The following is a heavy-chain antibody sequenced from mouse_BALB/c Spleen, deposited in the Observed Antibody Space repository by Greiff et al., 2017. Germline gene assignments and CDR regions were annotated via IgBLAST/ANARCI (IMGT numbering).Heavy chain of an antibody. D-gene: IGHD1-1*01. Sequence: EVKLMESGGGLVQPGGSRKLSCAASGFTFSSFGMHWVRQAPEKGLEWVAYISSGSSTIYYADTVKGRFTISRDNPKNTLFLQMTSLRSEDTAMYYCARLGYGSPYWYFDVWGAGTTVTVSS. V-gene: IGHV5-17*02. CDR1: GFTFSSFG. CDR3: ARLGYGSPYWYFDV. CDR2: ISSGSSTI. J-gene: IGHJ1*01.